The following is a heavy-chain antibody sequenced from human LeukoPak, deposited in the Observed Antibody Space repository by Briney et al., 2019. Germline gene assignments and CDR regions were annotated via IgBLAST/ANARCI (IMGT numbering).Heavy chain of an antibody. D-gene: IGHD6-6*01. J-gene: IGHJ6*03. CDR1: GGSISSSAYH. Sequence: PSETLSLTCTVSGGSISSSAYHWGWIRQPPGKGLEWIGTIYSGGSSYYNPSLKSRVTISLDTSKNQFSLKLTSVTAADTAVYYCARVGGAYSSSLLHYYYYMDVWGKGTTVTVSS. CDR2: IYSGGSS. CDR3: ARVGGAYSSSLLHYYYYMDV. V-gene: IGHV4-39*01.